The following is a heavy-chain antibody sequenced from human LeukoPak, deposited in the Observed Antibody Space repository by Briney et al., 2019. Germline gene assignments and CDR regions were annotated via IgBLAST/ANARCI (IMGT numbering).Heavy chain of an antibody. CDR2: IIPIFGTA. CDR3: ARDLGYCNSTSCYAFDY. D-gene: IGHD2-2*01. CDR1: GGTFSSYA. Sequence: ASVKVSCKASGGTFSSYAISWVRQAPGQGLEWMGGIIPIFGTANYAQKFQGRVTITADESTSTAYMELSSLRSEDTAVYYCARDLGYCNSTSCYAFDYWGQGTLVTVSS. J-gene: IGHJ4*02. V-gene: IGHV1-69*01.